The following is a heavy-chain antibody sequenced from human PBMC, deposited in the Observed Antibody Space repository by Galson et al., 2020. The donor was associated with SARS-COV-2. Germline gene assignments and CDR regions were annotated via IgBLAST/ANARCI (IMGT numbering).Heavy chain of an antibody. D-gene: IGHD5-18*01. CDR1: GNARRTNGMA. Sequence: PTLETPARSLTLTCPFSGNARRTNGMAVGWLRHPPEKALEWLAPLYWDDDKRYSLSLKSRVTITKDTTKNQVVLTMANMDPVDTATYYCAHVYIYGYGYYFDYWGKGTLV. CDR3: AHVYIYGYGYYFDY. V-gene: IGHV2-5*02. J-gene: IGHJ4*02. CDR2: LYWDDDK.